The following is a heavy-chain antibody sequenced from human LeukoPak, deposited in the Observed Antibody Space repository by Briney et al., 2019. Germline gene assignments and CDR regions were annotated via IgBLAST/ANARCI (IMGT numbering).Heavy chain of an antibody. D-gene: IGHD4-11*01. Sequence: GALRLSCAASGFTVSHNYMSWVRQAPGKGLQWVSFIYTGGDTYYTDSVKGRFTVSRDDSKNTVYLQMNSLRVEDTAVYYCARDPPITTDYGLDVWGQGTTVTVSS. CDR1: GFTVSHNY. V-gene: IGHV3-66*02. CDR3: ARDPPITTDYGLDV. CDR2: IYTGGDT. J-gene: IGHJ6*02.